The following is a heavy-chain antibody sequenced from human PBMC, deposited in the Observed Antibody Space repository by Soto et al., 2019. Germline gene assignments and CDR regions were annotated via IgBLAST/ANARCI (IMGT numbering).Heavy chain of an antibody. D-gene: IGHD6-13*01. CDR1: GFTFSSYG. J-gene: IGHJ4*02. Sequence: GGSLRLSCAASGFTFSSYGMHWVRQAPGKGLEWVAVIWYDGSNKYYADSVKGRFTISRDNSKNTLYLQMNSLRAEDTAVYYCARDKQQLVPEYYFDYWGQGTLVTVSS. V-gene: IGHV3-33*01. CDR3: ARDKQQLVPEYYFDY. CDR2: IWYDGSNK.